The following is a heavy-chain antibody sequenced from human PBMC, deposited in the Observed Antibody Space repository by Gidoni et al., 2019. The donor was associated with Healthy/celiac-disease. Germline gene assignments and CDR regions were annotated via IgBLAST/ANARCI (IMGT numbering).Heavy chain of an antibody. J-gene: IGHJ4*02. V-gene: IGHV3-30-3*01. Sequence: VQLVESGGGVVQPGRSLRLSCAASGFPFRSYAMHWVRQAPGKGLEWVAVTSYDGINKYYADSVKGRVTISRDNSKNTLYLQMNSLRAEDTAVYYCARGLEITMVRGVIIKGGVDYWGQGTLVTVSS. CDR1: GFPFRSYA. CDR3: ARGLEITMVRGVIIKGGVDY. D-gene: IGHD3-10*01. CDR2: TSYDGINK.